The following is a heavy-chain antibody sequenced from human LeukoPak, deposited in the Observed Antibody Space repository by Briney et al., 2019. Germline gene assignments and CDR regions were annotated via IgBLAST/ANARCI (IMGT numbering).Heavy chain of an antibody. Sequence: GGSLRLSCAASGFSFSSYEMNWVRQAPGKGLEWVSYISSSGGGSTKYYAESVKGRFTVSRDNAKNSLFLQMNSLSAEDTAVYYCARGGGSYPFDYWGQGTLVTVSS. V-gene: IGHV3-48*03. J-gene: IGHJ4*02. CDR1: GFSFSSYE. CDR3: ARGGGSYPFDY. D-gene: IGHD1-26*01. CDR2: ISSSGGGSTK.